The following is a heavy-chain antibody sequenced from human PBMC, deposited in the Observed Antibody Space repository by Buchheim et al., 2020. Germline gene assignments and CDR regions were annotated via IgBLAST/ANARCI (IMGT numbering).Heavy chain of an antibody. CDR2: ISSSSSYI. D-gene: IGHD3-16*01. V-gene: IGHV3-21*01. Sequence: EVQLVESGGGLVKPGGSLRLSCADSGFTFSSYTMNWVRQAPGKGLEWVSSISSSSSYIYYADSVKGRFTITRDNAKTSLSMQMNSLRAEDTAVYYCARAGLNWYFDLWGRGTL. CDR1: GFTFSSYT. J-gene: IGHJ2*01. CDR3: ARAGLNWYFDL.